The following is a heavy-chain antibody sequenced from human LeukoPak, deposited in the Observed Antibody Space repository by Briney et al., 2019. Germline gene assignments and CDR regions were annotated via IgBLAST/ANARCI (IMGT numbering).Heavy chain of an antibody. V-gene: IGHV3-21*01. CDR1: GFTFSSYN. D-gene: IGHD4-17*01. CDR2: ISSSSSYI. Sequence: GGSLRLSCAASGFTFSSYNMNWVRQAPGKGLEWVSSISSSSSYIYYADSVKGRFTISRDNAKNSLYLQMNSLRAEDTAVYYCARKGGHDYGDYPIDYWGQGTLVTVSS. J-gene: IGHJ4*02. CDR3: ARKGGHDYGDYPIDY.